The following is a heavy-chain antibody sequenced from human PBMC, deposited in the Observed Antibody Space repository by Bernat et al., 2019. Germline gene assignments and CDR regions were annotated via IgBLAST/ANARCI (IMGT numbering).Heavy chain of an antibody. D-gene: IGHD3-10*01. CDR2: ISYDGSNK. V-gene: IGHV3-30*03. Sequence: QVQLVESGGGVVQPGRSLRLSCAASGFTFSSYAMHWVRQAPGKGLEWVAVISYDGSNKYYADSVKGRFTISRDNSKNTLYLQMNSLRAEDTAVYYCAVLWFGELTHKYYYYGMDVWGQGTTVTVSS. CDR1: GFTFSSYA. J-gene: IGHJ6*02. CDR3: AVLWFGELTHKYYYYGMDV.